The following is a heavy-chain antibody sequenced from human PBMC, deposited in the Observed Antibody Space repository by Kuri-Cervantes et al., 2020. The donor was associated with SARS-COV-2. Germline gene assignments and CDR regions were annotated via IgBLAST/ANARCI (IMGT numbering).Heavy chain of an antibody. Sequence: GESLKISCTASGFTFGDYAMSWVRQAPGKGLGWVGFIRSKAHGGTTEYAASVKGRFTISRDDSKSIAYLQMNSLKTEDTAVYYCTRDTYYALLGYYYGMDVWGQGTTVTVSS. CDR2: IRSKAHGGTT. CDR1: GFTFGDYA. J-gene: IGHJ6*02. D-gene: IGHD3-10*01. V-gene: IGHV3-49*04. CDR3: TRDTYYALLGYYYGMDV.